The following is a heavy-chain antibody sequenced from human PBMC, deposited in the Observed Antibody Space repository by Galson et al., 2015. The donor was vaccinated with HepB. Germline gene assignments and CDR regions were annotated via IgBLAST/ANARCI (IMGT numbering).Heavy chain of an antibody. CDR1: GGTFNSYG. J-gene: IGHJ4*02. Sequence: SVKVSCKASGGTFNSYGVGWVRQAPGQGLEWVGGIVPTFGTANFAQKFQGRVSITADESTSTAYMEMSSLRSEDTAVYYCARVRGDWYNWNHYFDFWGQGTLVTVSS. D-gene: IGHD1-20*01. CDR2: IVPTFGTA. V-gene: IGHV1-69*13. CDR3: ARVRGDWYNWNHYFDF.